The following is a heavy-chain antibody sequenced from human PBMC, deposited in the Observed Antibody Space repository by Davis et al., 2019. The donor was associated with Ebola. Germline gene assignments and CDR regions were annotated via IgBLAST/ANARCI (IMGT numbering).Heavy chain of an antibody. J-gene: IGHJ5*02. CDR2: MNPNSGNT. D-gene: IGHD1-26*01. V-gene: IGHV1-8*01. Sequence: ASVKVSCKASGYTFTSYDINWVRQATGQGLEWMGWMNPNSGNTGYAQKFQGRVTMTRDTSISTAYMELSRLRSDDTAVYYCARGYSGSPNWFDPWGQGTLVTVSS. CDR1: GYTFTSYD. CDR3: ARGYSGSPNWFDP.